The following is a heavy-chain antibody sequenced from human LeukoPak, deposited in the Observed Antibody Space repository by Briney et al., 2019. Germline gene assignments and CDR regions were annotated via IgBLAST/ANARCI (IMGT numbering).Heavy chain of an antibody. J-gene: IGHJ4*02. CDR1: GFIFRNYG. CDR2: IGPSGDRT. CDR3: ARDSGWIQFHY. D-gene: IGHD5-18*01. Sequence: PGGSLRLSCSASGFIFRNYGMTWFRQAPGKGLEGVSGIGPSGDRTYYADSVKGRFTISRDNSKNTLYLQMSSLRDEDTAVYYCARDSGWIQFHYWGQGTQVTVSS. V-gene: IGHV3-23*01.